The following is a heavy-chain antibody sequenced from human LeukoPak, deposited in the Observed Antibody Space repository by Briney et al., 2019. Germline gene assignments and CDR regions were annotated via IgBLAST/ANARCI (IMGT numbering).Heavy chain of an antibody. CDR3: ANFVSHDYYYTFVY. Sequence: GGSLRLSCAASGFTFSSYGMSWVRQAPGKGLEWVSAISGSGGSTYFPDSVKGRFTISRDNSKNTLYLQMNSLRAEDTAVYYCANFVSHDYYYTFVYWGQGTLVTVSS. V-gene: IGHV3-23*01. J-gene: IGHJ4*02. D-gene: IGHD3-22*01. CDR1: GFTFSSYG. CDR2: ISGSGGST.